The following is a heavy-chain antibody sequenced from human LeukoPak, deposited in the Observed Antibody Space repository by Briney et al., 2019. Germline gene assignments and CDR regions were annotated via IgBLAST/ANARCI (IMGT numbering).Heavy chain of an antibody. CDR1: GFTFSSYA. J-gene: IGHJ4*02. D-gene: IGHD2-2*03. Sequence: GGSLGLSCAASGFTFSSYAMSWVRQAPGRGLEWVSTISGSGGSTYYADSVKGRFTISRDNSKNTLYLQVNSLGAEDTAVYYCARDLGLDGDWGQGTLVTVSS. V-gene: IGHV3-23*01. CDR3: ARDLGLDGD. CDR2: ISGSGGST.